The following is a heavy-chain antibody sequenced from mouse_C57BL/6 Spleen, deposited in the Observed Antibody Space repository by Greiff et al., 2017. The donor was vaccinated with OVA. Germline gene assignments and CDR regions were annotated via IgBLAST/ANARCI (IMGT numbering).Heavy chain of an antibody. D-gene: IGHD2-4*01. CDR3: FIYYDYDGAMDY. V-gene: IGHV1-4*01. Sequence: QVHVKQSGAELARPGASVKMSCKASGYTFTSYTMHWVKQRPGQGLEWIGYINPSSGYTKYNQKFKDKATLTADKSSSTAYMQLSSLTSEDSAVYYCFIYYDYDGAMDYWGQGTSVTVSS. CDR1: GYTFTSYT. J-gene: IGHJ4*01. CDR2: INPSSGYT.